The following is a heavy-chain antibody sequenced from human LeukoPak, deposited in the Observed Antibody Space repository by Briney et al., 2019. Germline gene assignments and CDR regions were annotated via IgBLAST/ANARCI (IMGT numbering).Heavy chain of an antibody. CDR1: GASVSTTAYF. J-gene: IGHJ3*01. D-gene: IGHD5-24*01. CDR2: IYASGNT. Sequence: SETLSLTCSVSGASVSTTAYFWDWIRQPAGEGLEWIGRIYASGNTHYNPSLKSRVTMSLDTSKNQFSLTMNSVTAADSAVYFCASYREAYDLYPHGLDVWGRGTVVTVSS. CDR3: ASYREAYDLYPHGLDV. V-gene: IGHV4-61*02.